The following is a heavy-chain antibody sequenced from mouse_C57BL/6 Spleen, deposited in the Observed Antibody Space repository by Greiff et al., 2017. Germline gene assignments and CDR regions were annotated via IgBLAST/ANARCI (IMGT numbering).Heavy chain of an antibody. CDR2: IYPGSGST. CDR3: ARRDGSLYYYAMDY. V-gene: IGHV1-26*01. D-gene: IGHD2-3*01. CDR1: GYTFTDYY. J-gene: IGHJ4*01. Sequence: VQLQQSGPELVKPGASVKISCKASGYTFTDYYMNWVKQSHGKSLVWIGDIYPGSGSTNYNEKFKSKATLTVDTSSSTAYMQLSSLTSEDSAVYYCARRDGSLYYYAMDYWGQGTSVTVSS.